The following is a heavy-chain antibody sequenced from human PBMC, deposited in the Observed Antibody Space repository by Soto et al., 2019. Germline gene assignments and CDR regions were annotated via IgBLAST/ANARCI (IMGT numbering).Heavy chain of an antibody. CDR2: IDGDGSRI. J-gene: IGHJ4*02. CDR3: VRDVQFQSFDY. V-gene: IGHV3-74*01. D-gene: IGHD4-4*01. Sequence: EVQLVESGGGSVQPGESLRLSCAASGFIFSNFLMHWVRQGPGEGLVWLARIDGDGSRIRYADSVKGRFTISRDNAKNTVYLKMNSLRADDTAMYYCVRDVQFQSFDYWGQGTLVTVSS. CDR1: GFIFSNFL.